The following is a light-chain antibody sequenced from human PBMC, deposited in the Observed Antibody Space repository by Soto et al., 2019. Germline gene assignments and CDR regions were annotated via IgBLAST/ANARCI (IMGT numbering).Light chain of an antibody. V-gene: IGKV3-11*01. CDR3: QSLFT. Sequence: EIVLTQSPATLSLSPGERATLSCRASQSVSNYLAWYQQKPGQAPRLLIYDVTNRATGIPARFSGSGSGTDFTLTISSREPEDFAVYYCQSLFTFGPGTKVDIK. CDR1: QSVSNY. J-gene: IGKJ3*01. CDR2: DVT.